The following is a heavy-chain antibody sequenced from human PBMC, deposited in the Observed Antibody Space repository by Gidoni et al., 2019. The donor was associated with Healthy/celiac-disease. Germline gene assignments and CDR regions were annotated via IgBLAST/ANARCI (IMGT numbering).Heavy chain of an antibody. Sequence: QEQLVQSGAAVKKPGSSVKASCKASGGTFRSYAISWVRQAPGQGLEWMGGIIPIFGTANYAQKFQGRVTITADESTSTAYMELSSLRSEDTAVYYCARDWVEMATISYYYYYGMDVWGQGTTVTVSS. CDR3: ARDWVEMATISYYYYYGMDV. D-gene: IGHD5-12*01. CDR2: IIPIFGTA. CDR1: GGTFRSYA. V-gene: IGHV1-69*01. J-gene: IGHJ6*02.